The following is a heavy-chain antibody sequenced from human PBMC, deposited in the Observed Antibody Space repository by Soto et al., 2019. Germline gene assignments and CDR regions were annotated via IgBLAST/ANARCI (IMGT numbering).Heavy chain of an antibody. D-gene: IGHD6-19*01. Sequence: QVQLVQSGAEVKKPGASVKVSCKASGYTFTSYYMHWVRQAPGQGLEWMGIINPSGGSTSYAQKVQGRVTMTRDTSTQTVYMELSSLRSEDTAVYYWARVVGRGWYGVYYYGMDVWGQGTKVTVSS. CDR1: GYTFTSYY. V-gene: IGHV1-46*03. J-gene: IGHJ6*02. CDR2: INPSGGST. CDR3: ARVVGRGWYGVYYYGMDV.